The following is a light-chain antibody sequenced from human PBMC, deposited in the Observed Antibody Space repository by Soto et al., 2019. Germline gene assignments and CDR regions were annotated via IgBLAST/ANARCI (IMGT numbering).Light chain of an antibody. CDR3: SSYTSTSSFYV. J-gene: IGLJ1*01. CDR2: DVS. V-gene: IGLV2-14*03. CDR1: NSDIGNYDF. Sequence: QSVLTQPASASGSPGQSITISCTGANSDIGNYDFVSWYRQHPGEAPKVLIFDVSNRPSGISNRFSGSKSGNTASLTIYGLQAEDEADYFCSSYTSTSSFYVFGTGTKVTVL.